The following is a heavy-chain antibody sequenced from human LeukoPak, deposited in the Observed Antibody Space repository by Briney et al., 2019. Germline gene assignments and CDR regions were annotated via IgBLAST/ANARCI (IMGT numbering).Heavy chain of an antibody. J-gene: IGHJ4*02. CDR3: VKMGYFSTWSTTFDY. CDR2: IYNVGNT. CDR1: GFTVSSNY. Sequence: PGGSLRLSCAASGFTVSSNYMSWVRQAPGKGLEGVSTIYNVGNTYYADSVKGRFTISRDNSKNTLYLQMNSLSAEDTSLYYCVKMGYFSTWSTTFDYWGQGTLVTVSS. D-gene: IGHD2-15*01. V-gene: IGHV3-66*01.